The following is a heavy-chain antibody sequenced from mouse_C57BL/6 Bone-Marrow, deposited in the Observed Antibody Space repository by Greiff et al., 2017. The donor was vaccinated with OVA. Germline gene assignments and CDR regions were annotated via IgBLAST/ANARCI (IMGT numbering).Heavy chain of an antibody. CDR1: GYSITSGYY. Sequence: EESGPGLVKPSQSLSLTCSVTGYSITSGYYWNWIRQFPGNKLEWMGYISYDGSNNYNPSLKNRISITRDTSKNQFFLKLNSVTTEDTATYYCARDRFLYAMDYWGQGTSVTVSS. CDR2: ISYDGSN. J-gene: IGHJ4*01. V-gene: IGHV3-6*01. CDR3: ARDRFLYAMDY.